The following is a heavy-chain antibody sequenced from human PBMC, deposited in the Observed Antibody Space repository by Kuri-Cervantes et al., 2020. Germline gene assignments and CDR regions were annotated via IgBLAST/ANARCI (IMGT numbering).Heavy chain of an antibody. J-gene: IGHJ4*02. V-gene: IGHV3-7*03. CDR1: GFTFSSYW. Sequence: ETLSLTCAASGFTFSSYWMSWVRQAPGKGLEWVANIKQDGSEKYYVDSVKGRFTISRDNSKNTLYLQMNSLRAEDTAVYYCAKEALAYCGGDCYSPLDYWGQGTLVTVSS. CDR2: IKQDGSEK. D-gene: IGHD2-21*02. CDR3: AKEALAYCGGDCYSPLDY.